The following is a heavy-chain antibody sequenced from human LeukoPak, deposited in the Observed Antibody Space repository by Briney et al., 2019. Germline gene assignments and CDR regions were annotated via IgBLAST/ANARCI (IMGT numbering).Heavy chain of an antibody. CDR2: IWYDGSNK. CDR3: ARGRPYYDFWSGSFQIDC. D-gene: IGHD3-3*01. J-gene: IGHJ4*02. CDR1: GFTFSSYG. V-gene: IGHV3-33*01. Sequence: GGSLRLSCAASGFTFSSYGMHWVRRAPGKGLEWVAVIWYDGSNKYYADSVKGRFTISRDNSKNTLYLQMNSLRAEDTAVYYCARGRPYYDFWSGSFQIDCWGQGTLVTVSS.